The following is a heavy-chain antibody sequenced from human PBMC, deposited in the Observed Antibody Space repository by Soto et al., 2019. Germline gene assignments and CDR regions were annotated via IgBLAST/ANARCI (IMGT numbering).Heavy chain of an antibody. V-gene: IGHV3-15*07. Sequence: EVQLVESGGGLVKPGGSLRLSCAASGFTFSNAWMNGVRQAPGKGLEWVGRIKSKTDGGTTDYAAPVKGRFTISRDDSKNTLYLQMNSLKTEDTAVYYCTTDLSVVVVPAASVDYWGQGTLVTVSS. J-gene: IGHJ4*02. D-gene: IGHD2-2*01. CDR2: IKSKTDGGTT. CDR3: TTDLSVVVVPAASVDY. CDR1: GFTFSNAW.